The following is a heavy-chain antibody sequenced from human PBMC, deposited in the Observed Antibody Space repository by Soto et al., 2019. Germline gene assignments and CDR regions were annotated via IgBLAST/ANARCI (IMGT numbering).Heavy chain of an antibody. V-gene: IGHV1-69*10. CDR3: ARDSHSAGGWFDP. D-gene: IGHD2-15*01. CDR2: IVPIFGIP. Sequence: ASVKVSCKASGGTFSTTAITWVRQAPGQGLEWMGGIVPIFGIPNYAQKFQGRLAITAEKSTNTAYMELISLRSEDTAVYYCARDSHSAGGWFDPWGLGTLVTV. CDR1: GGTFSTTA. J-gene: IGHJ5*02.